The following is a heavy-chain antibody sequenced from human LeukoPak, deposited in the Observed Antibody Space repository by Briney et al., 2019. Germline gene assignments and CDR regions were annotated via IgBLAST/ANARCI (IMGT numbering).Heavy chain of an antibody. CDR1: GDSVSSNSAA. CDR3: ARVRDYYDSSGYFFNYYMDV. D-gene: IGHD3-22*01. J-gene: IGHJ6*03. CDR2: TYYRSKWYN. Sequence: SRTLSLTCAISGDSVSSNSAAWNWIRQSPSRGLEWLGRTYYRSKWYNDYAVSVKSRITINPDTSKNQFSLQLNSVTPEDTAVYYCARVRDYYDSSGYFFNYYMDVWGKGTTVTVSS. V-gene: IGHV6-1*01.